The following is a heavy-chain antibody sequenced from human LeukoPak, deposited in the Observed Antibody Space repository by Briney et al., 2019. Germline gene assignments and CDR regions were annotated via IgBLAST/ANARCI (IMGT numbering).Heavy chain of an antibody. V-gene: IGHV3-7*01. CDR3: ARETARYSYGIVYYYYYMGV. Sequence: GGSLRLSCAASGFTFSSYWMSWVRQAPGKGLEWVANIKQDGSEKYYVDSVKGRFTISRDNAKNSLYLQMNSLRAEDTAVYYCARETARYSYGIVYYYYYMGVWGKGTTVTVSS. D-gene: IGHD5-18*01. CDR1: GFTFSSYW. J-gene: IGHJ6*03. CDR2: IKQDGSEK.